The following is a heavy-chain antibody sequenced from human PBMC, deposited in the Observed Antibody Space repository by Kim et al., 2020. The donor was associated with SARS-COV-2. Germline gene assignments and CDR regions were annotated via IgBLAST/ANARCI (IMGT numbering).Heavy chain of an antibody. CDR3: AKGQGHIVATTYFDY. V-gene: IGHV3-9*01. Sequence: ADSVRGRFTISRDNAKNSLFLQMNSLRTEDTAFYYCAKGQGHIVATTYFDYWGPGTLVTVSS. J-gene: IGHJ4*02. D-gene: IGHD5-12*01.